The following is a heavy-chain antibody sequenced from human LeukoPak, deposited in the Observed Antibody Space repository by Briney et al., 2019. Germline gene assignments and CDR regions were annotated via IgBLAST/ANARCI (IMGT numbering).Heavy chain of an antibody. D-gene: IGHD3-10*01. CDR3: VKGGTRFGEFGY. CDR2: ISSNGGST. V-gene: IGHV3-64D*06. Sequence: GGSLRLSCSASGFTFSSYAMHWVRQAPGKGLEYVSAISSNGGSTNYADSVKGRFTISRDNSKNTPYLQMSSLRAEDTAVYYCVKGGTRFGEFGYWGQGTLVTVSS. CDR1: GFTFSSYA. J-gene: IGHJ4*02.